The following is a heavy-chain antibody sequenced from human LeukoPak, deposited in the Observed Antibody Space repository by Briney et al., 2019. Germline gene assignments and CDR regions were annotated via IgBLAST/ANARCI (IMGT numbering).Heavy chain of an antibody. CDR2: IKSKTDGGTT. Sequence: GGSLRLSCAASGFTFSNAWMSWVRQAPGKGLEWVGRIKSKTDGGTTDYAAPVKGRFTISRDDSKNTLYLQMNSLKTEDTAVYYCTTDYISVLRYFDWLEKRVQPSDYWGQGTLVTVSS. J-gene: IGHJ4*02. D-gene: IGHD3-9*01. CDR1: GFTFSNAW. CDR3: TTDYISVLRYFDWLEKRVQPSDY. V-gene: IGHV3-15*01.